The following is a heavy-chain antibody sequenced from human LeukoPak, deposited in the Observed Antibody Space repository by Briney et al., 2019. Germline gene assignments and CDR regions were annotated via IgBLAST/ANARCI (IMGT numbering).Heavy chain of an antibody. D-gene: IGHD2-2*02. V-gene: IGHV3-30*02. CDR3: AKVYCSSTSCYKPGYYFDY. CDR2: IRYDGSNK. J-gene: IGHJ4*02. Sequence: GGSLRLSCAASGFTFSSYGMHWVRQAPGKGLEWVAFIRYDGSNKYYADSVKGRFTISRDNSKNTLYLQMNSLRAEDTAVYYCAKVYCSSTSCYKPGYYFDYWGQGTLVTVSS. CDR1: GFTFSSYG.